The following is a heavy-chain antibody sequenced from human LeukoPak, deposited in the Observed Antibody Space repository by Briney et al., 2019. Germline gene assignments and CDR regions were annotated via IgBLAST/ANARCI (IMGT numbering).Heavy chain of an antibody. J-gene: IGHJ3*02. CDR1: GGSISSSSYY. Sequence: SETLSLTCTVSGGSISSSSYYWGWIRQPPGKGLEWIGSIYYSGSTYYNPSLKSRVTISVDTSKNQFSLKLSSVTAADTAVYYCARRSGWLQWGLDIWGQGTMVTVSS. CDR3: ARRSGWLQWGLDI. CDR2: IYYSGST. V-gene: IGHV4-39*01. D-gene: IGHD5-24*01.